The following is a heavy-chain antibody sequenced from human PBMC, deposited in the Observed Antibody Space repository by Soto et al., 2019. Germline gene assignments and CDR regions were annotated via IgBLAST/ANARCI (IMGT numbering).Heavy chain of an antibody. CDR3: AREGPSSSWYD. Sequence: SETLSLTCTVSGGSISSGGYYWSWIRQHPGKGLEWIGYIYYSGSTYYNPSLKSRVTISVDTSKNQFSLKLSSVTAADTAVYYGAREGPSSSWYDWGQGTLVPVAS. CDR1: GGSISSGGYY. CDR2: IYYSGST. V-gene: IGHV4-31*03. J-gene: IGHJ4*02. D-gene: IGHD6-13*01.